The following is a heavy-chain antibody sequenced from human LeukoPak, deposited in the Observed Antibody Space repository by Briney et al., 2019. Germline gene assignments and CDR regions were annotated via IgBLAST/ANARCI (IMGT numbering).Heavy chain of an antibody. D-gene: IGHD3-22*01. CDR2: ISSSSSTI. CDR3: ARVEYYDSSGYSNV. Sequence: VGSLRLSCAASGFTFSSYSMNWVRQAPGKGLEWVSYISSSSSTIYYADSVKGRFTISRDNAKNSLYLQMNSLRAEDTAVYYCARVEYYDSSGYSNVWGQGTLVTVSS. CDR1: GFTFSSYS. V-gene: IGHV3-48*01. J-gene: IGHJ4*02.